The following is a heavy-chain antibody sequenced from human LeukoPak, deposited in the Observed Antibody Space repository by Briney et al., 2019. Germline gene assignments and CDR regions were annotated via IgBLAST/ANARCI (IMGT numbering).Heavy chain of an antibody. CDR3: AKAYSSSWYVRLFDY. D-gene: IGHD6-13*01. CDR2: ISGSGGST. CDR1: GFTFSSYA. V-gene: IGHV3-23*01. J-gene: IGHJ4*02. Sequence: GGSLRLFYAASGFTFSSYAMSWVRHAPGRGVEGGSAISGSGGSTYYADSVKGRFTIPRDNSKNTLYLQMNSLRAEDTAVYYCAKAYSSSWYVRLFDYWGQGTLVTVSS.